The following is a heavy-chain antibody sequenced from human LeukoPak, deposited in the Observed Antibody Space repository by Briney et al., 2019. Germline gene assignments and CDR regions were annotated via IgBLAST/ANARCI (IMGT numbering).Heavy chain of an antibody. D-gene: IGHD6-13*01. Sequence: ASVKVSCKASGYTFTSYYMHWVRQAPGQGLEWMGIINPSGGSTSYAQKFQGRVTMTRDTSTSTVYMELSSLRSEDTAVYYCARSSRSSSWYSYAPDYWGQGTLVTVSS. CDR1: GYTFTSYY. J-gene: IGHJ4*02. V-gene: IGHV1-46*01. CDR3: ARSSRSSSWYSYAPDY. CDR2: INPSGGST.